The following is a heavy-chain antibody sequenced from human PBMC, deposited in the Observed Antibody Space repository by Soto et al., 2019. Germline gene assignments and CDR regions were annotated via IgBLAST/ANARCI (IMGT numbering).Heavy chain of an antibody. CDR3: ARPTVTNELFDY. Sequence: PSETLSLTCTVSGGSISSSSYYWGWIRQPPGKGLGWIGSIYYSGSTYYNPSLKSRVTISVDTSKNQFSLKLSSVTAADTAVYYCARPTVTNELFDYWGQGTLVTVSS. CDR2: IYYSGST. CDR1: GGSISSSSYY. D-gene: IGHD4-17*01. J-gene: IGHJ4*02. V-gene: IGHV4-39*01.